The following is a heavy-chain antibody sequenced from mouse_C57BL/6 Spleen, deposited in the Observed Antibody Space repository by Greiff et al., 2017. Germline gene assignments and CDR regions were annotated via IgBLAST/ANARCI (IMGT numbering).Heavy chain of an antibody. J-gene: IGHJ1*03. CDR2: ISYDGSN. Sequence: ESGPGLVKPSQSLSLTCSVTGYSITSGYYWNWIRQFPGNKLEWMGYISYDGSNNYNPSLKNRISITRDTSKNQFFLKLNSVTTEDTATYYCAIITTVVRYWYFDVWGTGTTVTVSS. D-gene: IGHD1-1*01. V-gene: IGHV3-6*01. CDR3: AIITTVVRYWYFDV. CDR1: GYSITSGYY.